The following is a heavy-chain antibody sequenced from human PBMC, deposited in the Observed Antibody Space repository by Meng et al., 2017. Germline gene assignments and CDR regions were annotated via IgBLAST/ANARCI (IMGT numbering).Heavy chain of an antibody. CDR3: ARSTTILRRFSAFDI. CDR1: GFTFSSYE. V-gene: IGHV3-48*03. CDR2: ISSSGSTI. J-gene: IGHJ3*02. Sequence: GESLKISCAASGFTFSSYEMNWVRQAPGKGLEWVSYISSSGSTIYYADSVKGRFTISRDNAKNSLYLQLDSLRAEETALYFCARSTTILRRFSAFDIWGRGTMVTVSS. D-gene: IGHD1-14*01.